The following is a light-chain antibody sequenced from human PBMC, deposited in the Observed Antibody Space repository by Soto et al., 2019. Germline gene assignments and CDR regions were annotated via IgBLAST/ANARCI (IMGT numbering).Light chain of an antibody. Sequence: EVGLTQSPGTLSLSPGEIATLSCRASQSVSSSYLAWYQQKPGQAPRHLIYGASSRATNIPDRFSGSGSGTDFTLTISRLEPEDFAVYYCQQYGSSPKTFGQRTKVDI. CDR2: GAS. CDR1: QSVSSSY. V-gene: IGKV3-20*01. J-gene: IGKJ1*01. CDR3: QQYGSSPKT.